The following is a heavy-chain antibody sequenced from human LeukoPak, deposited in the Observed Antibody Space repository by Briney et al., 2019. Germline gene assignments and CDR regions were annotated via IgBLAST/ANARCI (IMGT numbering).Heavy chain of an antibody. Sequence: GGSLRLSCAASGFAFSNYVMSWVRQAPGKGLKWVSSISGSGGGTYYADSVKGRFTISRDSSKNTLYLQMNSLRAEDTAVYYCAKDRPGYSNLWAYWGQGTLVTVSS. D-gene: IGHD6-13*01. J-gene: IGHJ4*02. CDR1: GFAFSNYV. V-gene: IGHV3-23*01. CDR3: AKDRPGYSNLWAY. CDR2: ISGSGGGT.